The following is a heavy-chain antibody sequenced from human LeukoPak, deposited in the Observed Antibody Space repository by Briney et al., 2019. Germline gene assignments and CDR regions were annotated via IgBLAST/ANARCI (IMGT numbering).Heavy chain of an antibody. CDR3: ARERTFCSSTSCYRSDYYYGMDV. CDR2: IYYSGST. V-gene: IGHV4-30-4*01. Sequence: SQTLSLTCTVSGGSISSGDYYWSWIRQPPGKGLEWIGYIYYSGSTYYNPSLKSRVTISVDTSKNQFSLKLSSVTAADTAVYYCARERTFCSSTSCYRSDYYYGMDVWGKGPRSPSPQ. CDR1: GGSISSGDYY. D-gene: IGHD2-2*01. J-gene: IGHJ6*01.